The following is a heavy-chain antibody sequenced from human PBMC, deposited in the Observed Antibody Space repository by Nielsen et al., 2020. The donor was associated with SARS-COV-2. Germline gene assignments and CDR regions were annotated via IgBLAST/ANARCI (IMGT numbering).Heavy chain of an antibody. Sequence: GGSLRLSCAASGFSFSDSYMSWIRQAPGKGLEWVAGITHDGSVTYYADSVKGRFTISRDNSKNTLYLQVDNLRPEDTAVFYCAREGPDSSSWRATLFWGHGTLVTVSS. J-gene: IGHJ1*01. D-gene: IGHD6-13*01. CDR2: ITHDGSVT. CDR1: GFSFSDSY. V-gene: IGHV3-30*03. CDR3: AREGPDSSSWRATLF.